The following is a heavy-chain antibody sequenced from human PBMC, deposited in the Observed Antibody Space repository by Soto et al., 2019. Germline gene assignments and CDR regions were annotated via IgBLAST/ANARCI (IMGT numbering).Heavy chain of an antibody. CDR1: GFTFSSYA. D-gene: IGHD6-19*01. Sequence: EVQLLESGGGLVQPGGSLRLSCAASGFTFSSYAMSWVRQAPGKGLEWVSAISGRGDKTYYTDSAKGRFTISRDNSKNMLYLQMNSLRAEDTAVYYCAKEKDSSGWFDYWGQGTLVTVSS. CDR2: ISGRGDKT. CDR3: AKEKDSSGWFDY. J-gene: IGHJ4*02. V-gene: IGHV3-23*01.